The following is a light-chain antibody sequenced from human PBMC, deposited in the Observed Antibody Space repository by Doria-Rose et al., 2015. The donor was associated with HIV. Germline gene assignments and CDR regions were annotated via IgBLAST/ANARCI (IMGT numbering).Light chain of an antibody. J-gene: IGLJ2*01. Sequence: VSGSPGQSITISCTGTSSDVGSYNLVSWYQQHPGKAPKLMIYEVSKRPSGVSSRFSGSKSGSLASLTISGLQAEDEADYYCCSYAGSSTFVVFGGGTKLTVL. CDR1: SSDVGSYNL. V-gene: IGLV2-23*02. CDR2: EVS. CDR3: CSYAGSSTFVV.